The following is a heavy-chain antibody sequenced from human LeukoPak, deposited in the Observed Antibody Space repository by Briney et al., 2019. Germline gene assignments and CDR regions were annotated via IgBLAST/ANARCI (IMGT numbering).Heavy chain of an antibody. CDR2: IYYSGST. CDR3: ASSRSRLEWRTDAFDI. D-gene: IGHD3-3*01. CDR1: GGSIRSYY. Sequence: SETLSLTCTVSGGSIRSYYWSWLRQPPAREREWVGYIYYSGSTKYNPSLKSRVTISVDTSKNQFSLELSSVTAADTAVYYCASSRSRLEWRTDAFDIWGQGTMVTVSS. J-gene: IGHJ3*02. V-gene: IGHV4-59*08.